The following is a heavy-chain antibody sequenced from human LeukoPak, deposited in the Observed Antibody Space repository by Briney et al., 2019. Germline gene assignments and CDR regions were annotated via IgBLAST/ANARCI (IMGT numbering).Heavy chain of an antibody. CDR1: GFTFNNYS. V-gene: IGHV3-21*01. CDR3: EREINLVGAINY. J-gene: IGHJ4*02. Sequence: PGGSLRLSCAASGFTFNNYSMNWVRQAPGKGLEWVSSISSSSSYIYYADSVKGRFTISRDNAKNSLFLHMNSLGAEDAAVYYCEREINLVGAINYWGQGTLVAVSS. D-gene: IGHD1-26*01. CDR2: ISSSSSYI.